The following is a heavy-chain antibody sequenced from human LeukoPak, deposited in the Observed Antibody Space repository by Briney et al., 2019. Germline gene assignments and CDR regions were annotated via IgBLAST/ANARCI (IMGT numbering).Heavy chain of an antibody. CDR1: GFTFSSYA. CDR3: AKTPAPPKYNWNYEEIYYFDY. CDR2: ISGSGGST. V-gene: IGHV3-23*01. D-gene: IGHD1-7*01. J-gene: IGHJ4*02. Sequence: GGSLRLSCAASGFTFSSYAMSWVRQAPGKRLEWVSAISGSGGSTYYADSVKGRFTISRDNSKNTLYLQMNSLRAEDTAVYYCAKTPAPPKYNWNYEEIYYFDYWGQGTLVTVFS.